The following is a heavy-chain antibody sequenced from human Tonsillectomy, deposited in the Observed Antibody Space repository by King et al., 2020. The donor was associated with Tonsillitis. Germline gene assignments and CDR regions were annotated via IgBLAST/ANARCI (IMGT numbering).Heavy chain of an antibody. CDR3: AREATYYFDSGSYPDV. J-gene: IGHJ4*02. V-gene: IGHV4-61*02. Sequence: QLQESGPGLVKPSQTLSLICTVSGGSISTGSYYWSWIRQPAGQGLEWIGRIYSSGSTKYNPSLKSRVFMSVDTSKNQFSLRLSSVAAADTAVYYCAREATYYFDSGSYPDVWGQGTLVTVSS. CDR2: IYSSGST. D-gene: IGHD3-10*01. CDR1: GGSISTGSYY.